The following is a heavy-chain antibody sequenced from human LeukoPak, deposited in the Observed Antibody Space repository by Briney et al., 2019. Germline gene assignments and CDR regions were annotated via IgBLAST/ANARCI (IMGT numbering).Heavy chain of an antibody. J-gene: IGHJ5*02. CDR3: AKGSTISAKYNSFDP. D-gene: IGHD6-13*01. Sequence: GKSLRLSCAASGFTFDDYAMHWVRQVPGNGLEWVSGISWNSENIDYTDSVKGRFTVSRDNANNSLYLQMNSLKTEDTAFYYCAKGSTISAKYNSFDPWGQGTLVTVST. CDR2: ISWNSENI. CDR1: GFTFDDYA. V-gene: IGHV3-9*01.